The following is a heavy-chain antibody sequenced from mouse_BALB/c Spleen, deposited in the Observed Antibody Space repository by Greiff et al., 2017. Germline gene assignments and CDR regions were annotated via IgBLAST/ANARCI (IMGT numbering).Heavy chain of an antibody. Sequence: EVKLQESGGGLVKPGGSLKLSCAASGFTFSSYAMSWVRQSPEKRLEWVAEISSGGSYTYYPDTVTGRFTISRDNAKNTLYLQMSSLRSEDTAMYYCARAYYRYDGYFDVWGAGTTVTVSS. V-gene: IGHV5-9-4*01. CDR2: ISSGGSYT. CDR3: ARAYYRYDGYFDV. J-gene: IGHJ1*01. D-gene: IGHD2-14*01. CDR1: GFTFSSYA.